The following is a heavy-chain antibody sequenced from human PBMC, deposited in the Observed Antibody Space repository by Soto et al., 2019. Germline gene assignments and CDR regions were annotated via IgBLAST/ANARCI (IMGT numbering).Heavy chain of an antibody. D-gene: IGHD3-10*01. CDR3: AKRSLLWFGEPLDY. Sequence: QVQLVESGGGVVQPGRSLRLSCAASGFTFSSYGMHWVRQAPGKGLEWVAVISYDGSNKYYADSVKGRFTISRDNSKSTLYLQMNSLRAEDTAVYYCAKRSLLWFGEPLDYWGQGTLVTVSS. V-gene: IGHV3-30*18. CDR1: GFTFSSYG. J-gene: IGHJ4*02. CDR2: ISYDGSNK.